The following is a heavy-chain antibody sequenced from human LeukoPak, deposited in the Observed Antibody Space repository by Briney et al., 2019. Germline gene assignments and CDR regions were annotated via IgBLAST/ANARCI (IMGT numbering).Heavy chain of an antibody. CDR3: ARDGYNYYDRSGYYEV. D-gene: IGHD3-22*01. J-gene: IGHJ6*02. Sequence: GGSLRLSCAASGFTFSSYAMSWVRQAPGKGLEWVSGISGGGGSTYYADSVKGRLTISRDNAKNSLHLQMNSLRAEDTAVYYCARDGYNYYDRSGYYEVWGQGTTVTVSS. CDR2: ISGGGGST. CDR1: GFTFSSYA. V-gene: IGHV3-23*01.